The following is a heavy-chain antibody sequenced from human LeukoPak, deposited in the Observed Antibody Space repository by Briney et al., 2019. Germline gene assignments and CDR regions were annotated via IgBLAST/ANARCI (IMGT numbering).Heavy chain of an antibody. V-gene: IGHV4-39*07. CDR1: GGSISSSSYY. J-gene: IGHJ3*02. CDR3: ARERLYYDYVWGSYRHDAFDI. CDR2: IYYSGST. Sequence: PSETLSLTCTVSGGSISSSSYYWGWIRQPPGKGLEWIGSIYYSGSTYYNPSLKSRVTISVDTPKNQFYLKLSYVTAADTAVYYCARERLYYDYVWGSYRHDAFDIWGQGAMVTVSS. D-gene: IGHD3-16*02.